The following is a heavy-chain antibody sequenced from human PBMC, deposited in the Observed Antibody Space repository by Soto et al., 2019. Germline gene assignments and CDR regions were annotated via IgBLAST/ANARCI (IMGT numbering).Heavy chain of an antibody. CDR2: INDRGSI. Sequence: QVQLQQWGAGPLRPLETLSLTCGVSGGSFSGYYWAWIRQSPGKGLEWIGEINDRGSINYNPSLKSRLSISVDTSKNHYSLNLRSVTAAETAVYYCARESHDILTGPPWVWYFDLWGRGTLVTVSS. J-gene: IGHJ2*01. CDR1: GGSFSGYY. CDR3: ARESHDILTGPPWVWYFDL. D-gene: IGHD3-9*01. V-gene: IGHV4-34*01.